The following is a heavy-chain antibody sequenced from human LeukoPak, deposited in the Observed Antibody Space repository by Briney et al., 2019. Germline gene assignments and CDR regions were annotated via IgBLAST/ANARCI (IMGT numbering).Heavy chain of an antibody. CDR1: GYSFTSYW. CDR3: ATSGPYYYDSSGYYYSY. D-gene: IGHD3-22*01. CDR2: IYPGDSDT. V-gene: IGHV5-51*01. Sequence: GESLKISCKGSGYSFTSYWIGWVRQMPGKGLEWMGIIYPGDSDTRYSPSFQGQVTISADKSISTAYLQWSSLKASDTAMYYCATSGPYYYDSSGYYYSYWGQGTLVTVSS. J-gene: IGHJ4*02.